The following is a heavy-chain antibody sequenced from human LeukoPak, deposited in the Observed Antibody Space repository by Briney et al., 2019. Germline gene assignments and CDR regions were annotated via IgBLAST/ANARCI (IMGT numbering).Heavy chain of an antibody. D-gene: IGHD2-15*01. V-gene: IGHV3-7*03. CDR1: GFSFNTYP. CDR3: VRGLVGYCSGGAWDGTCFDY. J-gene: IGHJ4*02. CDR2: IKQDGNQK. Sequence: PGRSLRLSCAASGFSFNTYPMHRVRQAPGKGLEWVAIIKQDGNQKNYVDSVKGRFTISRDNAKNSLYLQMNSLRAEDTAVYYCVRGLVGYCSGGAWDGTCFDYWGQGTLVSVSS.